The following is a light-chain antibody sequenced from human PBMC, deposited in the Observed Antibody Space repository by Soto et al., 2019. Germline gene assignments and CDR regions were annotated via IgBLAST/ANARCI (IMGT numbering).Light chain of an antibody. CDR1: RSVSSN. J-gene: IGKJ2*01. CDR3: QQYNNWPWGT. Sequence: EIVMTQSPATLSVSPGERATLSCRASRSVSSNLAWYQQKPGQAPRLLIYDASTRATGIPARFSGSGSGTEFTLTISSLQSEDFAVYYCQQYNNWPWGTFGLGPTLEIK. CDR2: DAS. V-gene: IGKV3-15*01.